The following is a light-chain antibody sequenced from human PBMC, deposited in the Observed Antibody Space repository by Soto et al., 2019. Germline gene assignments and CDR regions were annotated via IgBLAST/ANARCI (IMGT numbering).Light chain of an antibody. J-gene: IGKJ1*01. V-gene: IGKV1-5*01. Sequence: DIRMTQSPSTLSTSVGDRVTITCRASQNIRGGLAWYQQKPGKAPKLLIYDASTLDSGVPSRFSGSGSGTEFTLTISSLQPDDFATYYCQQYNSYSWTFGQGTTVAIK. CDR1: QNIRGG. CDR2: DAS. CDR3: QQYNSYSWT.